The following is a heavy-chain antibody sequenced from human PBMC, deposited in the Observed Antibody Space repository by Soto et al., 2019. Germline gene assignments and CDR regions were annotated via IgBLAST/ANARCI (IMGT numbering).Heavy chain of an antibody. V-gene: IGHV4-59*01. J-gene: IGHJ4*02. CDR3: ASAGYSSTWFRAEPPDY. D-gene: IGHD6-13*01. Sequence: SETLSLTCTVSGGSISSYYWSWIRQPPGKGLEWIGYVYYSGSTNYNPSLKSRVSISVDTSKNQFSLQLSSVTAADTAVYYCASAGYSSTWFRAEPPDYWGQGTLVTVSS. CDR2: VYYSGST. CDR1: GGSISSYY.